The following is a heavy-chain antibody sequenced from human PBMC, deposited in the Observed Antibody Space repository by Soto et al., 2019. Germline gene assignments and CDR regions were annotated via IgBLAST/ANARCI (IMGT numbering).Heavy chain of an antibody. D-gene: IGHD5-12*01. J-gene: IGHJ4*02. CDR2: IKSKTDGGTT. CDR1: GFTFSNAW. CDR3: TTDTYSGYLTGGFDY. V-gene: IGHV3-15*07. Sequence: EVQLVESGGGLVKPGGSLRLSCAASGFTFSNAWMNWVRQAPGKGLEWVGRIKSKTDGGTTDYAAPVKGRFTISRDDSKNTLYLQMNSLKTEDTAVYYGTTDTYSGYLTGGFDYWGQGTLVTVSS.